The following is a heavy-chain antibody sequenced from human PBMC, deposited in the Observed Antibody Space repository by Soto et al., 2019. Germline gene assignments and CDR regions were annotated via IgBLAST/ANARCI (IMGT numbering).Heavy chain of an antibody. CDR2: IYPGDHET. J-gene: IGHJ4*02. Sequence: PGESLKISCQCSGYTFSNFWIGWVRQLPGQGLEWMGIIYPGDHETRYSPSFLGKVTISAETSINTAYLQWSSLEASDSAFYFCALSPRSSPYIDFWGQGALVTVSS. V-gene: IGHV5-51*01. CDR3: ALSPRSSPYIDF. D-gene: IGHD6-13*01. CDR1: GYTFSNFW.